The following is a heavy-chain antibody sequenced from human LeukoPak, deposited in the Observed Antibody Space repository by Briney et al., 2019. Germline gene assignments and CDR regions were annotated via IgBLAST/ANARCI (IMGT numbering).Heavy chain of an antibody. Sequence: GGSLRLSCAASGFTFSNYAMHWVRQAPGKGLEWVAVISYDGSNKYYADSVKGRFTISRDNSKNTLYLQMNGLRTEDTAVYYCARGDSSWDYFDYWGQGTLVTVSS. CDR1: GFTFSNYA. CDR3: ARGDSSWDYFDY. D-gene: IGHD6-13*01. V-gene: IGHV3-30-3*01. CDR2: ISYDGSNK. J-gene: IGHJ4*02.